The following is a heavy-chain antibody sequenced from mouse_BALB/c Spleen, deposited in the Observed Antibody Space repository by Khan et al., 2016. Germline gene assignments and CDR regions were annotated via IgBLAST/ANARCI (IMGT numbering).Heavy chain of an antibody. Sequence: EVKLEESGGGLVQPGGSMKLSCAASGFTFSDDWMDWVRQSPEKGLEWVAAIRSKTNNNATYYGESVKGRITSSRDDSKRSVSLLMNIFRSEDTCIYSCTSVYFDYWRQGTTLTVSS. CDR2: IRSKTNNNAT. V-gene: IGHV6-6*01. CDR1: GFTFSDDW. CDR3: TSVYFDY. J-gene: IGHJ2*01.